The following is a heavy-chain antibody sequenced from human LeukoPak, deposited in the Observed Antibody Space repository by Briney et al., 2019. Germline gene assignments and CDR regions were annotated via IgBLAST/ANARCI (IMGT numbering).Heavy chain of an antibody. CDR1: GFTFSSYG. CDR3: ARVTEAPYYFDY. Sequence: GGSLRLSCAASGFTFSSYGMHWVRQAPGKGLEWVAVISYDGSNKYYEDSVKGRFTISRDNAKNSLYLQTNSLRAEDTAVYYCARVTEAPYYFDYWGQGTLVTVSS. CDR2: ISYDGSNK. J-gene: IGHJ4*02. V-gene: IGHV3-30*03.